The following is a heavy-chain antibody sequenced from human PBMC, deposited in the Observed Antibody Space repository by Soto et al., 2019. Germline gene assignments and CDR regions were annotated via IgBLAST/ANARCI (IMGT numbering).Heavy chain of an antibody. CDR1: GFTFSSYW. D-gene: IGHD3-10*01. CDR3: ARVELLWFGELPEYFQH. Sequence: GESLKISCAASGFTFSSYWMSWVRQAPGKGLEWVANIKQDGSEKYYVDSVKGRFTISRDNAKNSLYLQMNSLRAEDTAVYYCARVELLWFGELPEYFQHWGQGTLVTVSS. J-gene: IGHJ1*01. V-gene: IGHV3-7*01. CDR2: IKQDGSEK.